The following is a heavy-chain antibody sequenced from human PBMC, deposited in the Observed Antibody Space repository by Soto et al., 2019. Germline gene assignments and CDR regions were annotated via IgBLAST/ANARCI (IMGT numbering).Heavy chain of an antibody. J-gene: IGHJ3*02. D-gene: IGHD3-3*01. CDR2: IFTGGNT. CDR3: ARGSAAKADAFDS. CDR1: GLTVNVDY. Sequence: EVQLVESGGGLVQPGGSLTLSCAASGLTVNVDYMSWVRQAPGKGLEWVSVIFTGGNTYYIDSVTGRFTISRDNSKNTPYLQMNSLTVEAPAVYYCARGSAAKADAFDSWGQGTMVTVSS. V-gene: IGHV3-66*01.